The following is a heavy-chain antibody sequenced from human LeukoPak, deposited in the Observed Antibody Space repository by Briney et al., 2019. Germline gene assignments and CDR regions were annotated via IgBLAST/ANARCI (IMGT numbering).Heavy chain of an antibody. Sequence: PGGSLRLPCAASKFTFSNYAMSWVRQAPGKGLEWVSAISNSGGNTYYADSVKGRFTISRDNSKNTLYLQMNSLRAEDTAVYYCAKDVGATRGYYFDYWGQGTLVTVSS. CDR1: KFTFSNYA. J-gene: IGHJ4*02. V-gene: IGHV3-23*01. CDR3: AKDVGATRGYYFDY. D-gene: IGHD1-26*01. CDR2: ISNSGGNT.